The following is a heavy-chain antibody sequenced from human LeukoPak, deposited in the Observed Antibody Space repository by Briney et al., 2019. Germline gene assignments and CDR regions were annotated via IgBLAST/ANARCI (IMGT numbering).Heavy chain of an antibody. J-gene: IGHJ3*02. CDR3: ASASVGAENAFDI. CDR1: GFTFSSYS. D-gene: IGHD1-26*01. CDR2: ISSSSSYI. V-gene: IGHV3-21*01. Sequence: GGSLRRSCAASGFTFSSYSMNWVRQAPGKGLELVSSISSSSSYIYYADSVKGRFTISRDNAKNSLYLQMNSLRAEDTAVYYCASASVGAENAFDIWGQGTMVTVSS.